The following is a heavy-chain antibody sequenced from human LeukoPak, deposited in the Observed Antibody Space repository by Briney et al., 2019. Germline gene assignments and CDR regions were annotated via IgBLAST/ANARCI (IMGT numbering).Heavy chain of an antibody. CDR2: ISSSSSYI. Sequence: GGSLRLSCAASGFTFSSYSMNWVRQAPGKGLEWVSSISSSSSYIYYADSVKGRFTISRDNAKNSLYLQMNSLRAEDTAVYYCARVNHYDFWSAWDYWGQGTLVTVSS. CDR3: ARVNHYDFWSAWDY. V-gene: IGHV3-21*01. J-gene: IGHJ4*02. CDR1: GFTFSSYS. D-gene: IGHD3-3*01.